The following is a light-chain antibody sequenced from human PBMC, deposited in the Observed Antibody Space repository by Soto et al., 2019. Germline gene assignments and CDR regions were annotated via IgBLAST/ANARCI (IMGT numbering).Light chain of an antibody. CDR3: SSYGGNNDLV. CDR1: SSDIGGYNY. V-gene: IGLV2-8*01. J-gene: IGLJ3*02. CDR2: EVT. Sequence: QSALTQPPSASGSPGQSVTISCTATSSDIGGYNYVSWYQQYPGKVPKLMIYEVTKRPSGVPDRFSGSKSGNTASLTVSGLQAEDEADYYCSSYGGNNDLVFGGGTKVTVL.